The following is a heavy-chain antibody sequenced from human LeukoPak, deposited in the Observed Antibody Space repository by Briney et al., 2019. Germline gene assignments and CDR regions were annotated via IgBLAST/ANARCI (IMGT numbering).Heavy chain of an antibody. Sequence: GGSLRLSCAASGFTFSSYAMHWVRQAPGKGLEWVAVISYDGSNKYYADSVKGRFTISRDNSKNTLYLQMNSLRSEDTAVYYCTRDSVGGYSGYDGFDYWGQGTLVTVSS. D-gene: IGHD5-12*01. J-gene: IGHJ4*02. CDR3: TRDSVGGYSGYDGFDY. CDR1: GFTFSSYA. V-gene: IGHV3-30-3*01. CDR2: ISYDGSNK.